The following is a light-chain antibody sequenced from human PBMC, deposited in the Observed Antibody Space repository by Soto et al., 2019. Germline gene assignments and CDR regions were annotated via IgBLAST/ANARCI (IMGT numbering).Light chain of an antibody. CDR3: QQYGTSEII. V-gene: IGKV3-20*01. Sequence: EYVLRQSPDTLCLSPGERATLSCLARHSLANSFIAWYQQKPGQAPRLLIYDTSSRASGIPDRFSGSGSGTDFTLTISRLETEDFAVFYCQQYGTSEIIFGQGTRLEI. CDR1: HSLANSF. J-gene: IGKJ5*01. CDR2: DTS.